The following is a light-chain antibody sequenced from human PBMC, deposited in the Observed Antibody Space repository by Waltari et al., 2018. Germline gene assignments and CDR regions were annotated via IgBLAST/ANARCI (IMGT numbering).Light chain of an antibody. CDR2: GTT. Sequence: QSVLTQPPSMSGAPGQKVTIPCTGGSSNFGAGYDVHWYQQFPATSPKPLILGTTNRPSGVPGRFSGSRSGASASLAIAGLQSEDEAVYYCQSFDSSLGASVFGGGTKLTVL. CDR1: SSNFGAGYD. J-gene: IGLJ2*01. V-gene: IGLV1-40*01. CDR3: QSFDSSLGASV.